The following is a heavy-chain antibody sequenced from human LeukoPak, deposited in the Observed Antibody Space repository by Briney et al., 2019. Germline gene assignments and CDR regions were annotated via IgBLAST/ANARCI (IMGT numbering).Heavy chain of an antibody. CDR3: ARVSSDGDYVYEVAWFDP. CDR1: GYTFTGYY. V-gene: IGHV1-2*02. Sequence: ASVKVSCKASGYTFTGYYMHWVRQAPGQGLEWMGWINPSSGGTNYAQKFQGRVTMTRDTSISTAYMELSRLRSDDMAVYYCARVSSDGDYVYEVAWFDPWGQGTLVTVSS. D-gene: IGHD4-17*01. CDR2: INPSSGGT. J-gene: IGHJ5*02.